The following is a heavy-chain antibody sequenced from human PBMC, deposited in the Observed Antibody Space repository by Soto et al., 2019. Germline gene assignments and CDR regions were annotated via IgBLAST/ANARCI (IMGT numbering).Heavy chain of an antibody. CDR1: GYTFTSYA. V-gene: IGHV1-3*01. J-gene: IGHJ5*02. D-gene: IGHD5-12*01. CDR3: ARDSHLTSKFIVATITKQVNWFDP. Sequence: QVQLVQSGAEVKKPGASVKVSCKASGYTFTSYAMHWVRQAPGQRLEWMGWINAGNGNTKYSQKFQGRVTITRDTSASTAYMELSSLRSEDTAVYYCARDSHLTSKFIVATITKQVNWFDPWGQGTLVTVSS. CDR2: INAGNGNT.